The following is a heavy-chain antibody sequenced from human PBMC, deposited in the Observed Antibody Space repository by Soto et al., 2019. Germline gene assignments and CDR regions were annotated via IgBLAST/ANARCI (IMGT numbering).Heavy chain of an antibody. CDR3: ARQSGYSSGWYPD. J-gene: IGHJ4*02. V-gene: IGHV4-59*08. CDR2: IYYSGST. D-gene: IGHD6-19*01. CDR1: GGSISSYY. Sequence: SETLSLTCTVSGGSISSYYWSWIRQPPGKGLEWIGYIYYSGSTNYNPSLKSRVTISVDTSKNQFSLKLSSVTAADTAVYYCARQSGYSSGWYPDCGQGTLVTVSS.